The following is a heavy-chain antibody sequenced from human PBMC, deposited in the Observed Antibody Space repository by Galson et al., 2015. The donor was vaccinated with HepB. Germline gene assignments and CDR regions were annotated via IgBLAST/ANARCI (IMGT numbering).Heavy chain of an antibody. Sequence: SLRLSCAASGFTFSRYGMHWVRQTTGKGLEWVSEIGTAGDTYYAASVKGRFTISSENADNSFYLQMNSLTAGDTAVYFCARGNETSGGAFDIGGQGTMVTVSS. D-gene: IGHD1-1*01. CDR1: GFTFSRYG. J-gene: IGHJ3*02. CDR2: IGTAGDT. CDR3: ARGNETSGGAFDI. V-gene: IGHV3-13*01.